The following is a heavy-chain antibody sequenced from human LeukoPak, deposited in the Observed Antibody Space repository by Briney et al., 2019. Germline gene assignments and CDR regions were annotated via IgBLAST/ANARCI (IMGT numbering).Heavy chain of an antibody. V-gene: IGHV4-61*02. J-gene: IGHJ5*02. Sequence: TLSLTCTVSGGSITSGGYYWTWIRQPAGKGLEWLGRIHTSGSANYIPSLKSRVAISLDTSKNQFSLKLSSVTAADTAVYYCVRGRYYYDTSGYVVWLDPWGQGTLVTVSS. CDR1: GGSITSGGYY. CDR2: IHTSGSA. CDR3: VRGRYYYDTSGYVVWLDP. D-gene: IGHD3-22*01.